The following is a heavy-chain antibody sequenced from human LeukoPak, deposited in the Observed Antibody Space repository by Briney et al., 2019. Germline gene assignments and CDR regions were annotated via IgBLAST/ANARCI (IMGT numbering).Heavy chain of an antibody. Sequence: ASVKVSCKASGGTFSSYAISWVRQAPGQGLEWMGGIIPIFGTANYAQKFQGRVTITADESTSTAYMELSSLRSEDTAVYYCARGGDSSGSIRSAFDIWGQGTMVTVSS. D-gene: IGHD3-22*01. CDR1: GGTFSSYA. V-gene: IGHV1-69*01. CDR2: IIPIFGTA. J-gene: IGHJ3*02. CDR3: ARGGDSSGSIRSAFDI.